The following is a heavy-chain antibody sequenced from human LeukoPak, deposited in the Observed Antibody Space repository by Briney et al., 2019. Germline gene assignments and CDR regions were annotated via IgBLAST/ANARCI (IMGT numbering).Heavy chain of an antibody. D-gene: IGHD3-10*01. CDR3: AKYGSGSYYNVKNHFDY. Sequence: GGSLRLSCAASGFTFSSYGMHWVRQVPGKGLEWVAVISYDGSNKYYADSVKGRFTISRDNSKNTLYLQMNSLRAEDTAVYYCAKYGSGSYYNVKNHFDYWGQGTLVTVSS. CDR1: GFTFSSYG. J-gene: IGHJ4*02. CDR2: ISYDGSNK. V-gene: IGHV3-30*18.